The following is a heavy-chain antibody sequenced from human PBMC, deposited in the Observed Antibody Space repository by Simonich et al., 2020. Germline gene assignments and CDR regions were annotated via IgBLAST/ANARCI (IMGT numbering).Heavy chain of an antibody. V-gene: IGHV1-2*02. J-gene: IGHJ3*02. D-gene: IGHD7-27*01. CDR3: ARGRLTGDKGAFDI. CDR1: GYTFTGYY. Sequence: QVQLVQSGAEVKKPGASVKVSCKASGYTFTGYYMHWVRQAPGQGLGWMVWVNPNSGGTNYAQKFQGRVTMTRDTSISTAYMELSRLRSDDTAVYYCARGRLTGDKGAFDIWGQGTMVTVSS. CDR2: VNPNSGGT.